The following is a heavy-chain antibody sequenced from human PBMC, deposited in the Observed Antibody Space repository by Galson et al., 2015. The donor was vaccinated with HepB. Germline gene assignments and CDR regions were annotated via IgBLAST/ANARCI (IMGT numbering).Heavy chain of an antibody. CDR2: ISYDGSNK. V-gene: IGHV3-30*18. Sequence: SLRLSCAASGSTFSSYGMHWVRQAPGKGLEWVAVISYDGSNKYYADSVKGRFAISRDNSKNTLYLQMNSLRAEDTAVYYCAKDLRWEWELRTDYYYYGMDVWGQGTTVTVSS. J-gene: IGHJ6*02. CDR1: GSTFSSYG. CDR3: AKDLRWEWELRTDYYYYGMDV. D-gene: IGHD1-26*01.